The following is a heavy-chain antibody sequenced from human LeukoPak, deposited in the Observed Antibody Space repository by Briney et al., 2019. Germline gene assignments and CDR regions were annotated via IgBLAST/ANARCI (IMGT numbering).Heavy chain of an antibody. CDR1: GGSFSGYY. J-gene: IGHJ4*02. CDR2: IHYSGST. Sequence: SETLSLTCAVYGGSFSGYYWSWIRQSPGKGLEWMAYIHYSGSTNYNPSLKSRVTISLDTSKNLFSLKLSSVTAADTAVYYCATYLFRGDTHYFDYWGQGIVVTVSS. V-gene: IGHV4-59*01. D-gene: IGHD3-10*01. CDR3: ATYLFRGDTHYFDY.